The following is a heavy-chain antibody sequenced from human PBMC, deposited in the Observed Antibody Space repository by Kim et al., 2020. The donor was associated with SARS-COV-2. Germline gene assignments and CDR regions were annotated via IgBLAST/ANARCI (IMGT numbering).Heavy chain of an antibody. J-gene: IGHJ4*02. D-gene: IGHD3-22*01. Sequence: ASVKVSCKASGYTFTSYYMHWVRQAPGQGLQWMGIINPAGGSTTYAQKFQGRVTMTRDTSARTVYMELSSLRSEDTAVYYCARDRYYYDRSGYYVDYWGQGTQVTVSS. V-gene: IGHV1-46*01. CDR3: ARDRYYYDRSGYYVDY. CDR1: GYTFTSYY. CDR2: INPAGGST.